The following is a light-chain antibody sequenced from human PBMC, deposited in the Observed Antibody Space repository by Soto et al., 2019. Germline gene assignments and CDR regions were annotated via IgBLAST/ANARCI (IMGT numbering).Light chain of an antibody. Sequence: QSVLAQPASVSGSRGQSITISCTGTSSDVGRYNYVSWFQQHPGKVPKLIIYDVSNRPSGVSDRFSGSKSGNTASLTISGLHPEDEADNYCSSFTSSSTFVFGTGTKVTAL. CDR2: DVS. V-gene: IGLV2-14*03. CDR3: SSFTSSSTFV. CDR1: SSDVGRYNY. J-gene: IGLJ1*01.